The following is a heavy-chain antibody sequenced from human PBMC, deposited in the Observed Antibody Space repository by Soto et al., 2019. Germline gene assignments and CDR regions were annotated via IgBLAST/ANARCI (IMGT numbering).Heavy chain of an antibody. CDR1: GYTFTSYG. CDR2: ISAYNGNT. V-gene: IGHV1-18*01. D-gene: IGHD2-2*01. Sequence: QVQLVQSGAEVKKPGASVKVSCKASGYTFTSYGISWVRQAPGQGLEWMGWISAYNGNTNHAQQLQGRVTLTPDTSTSTAYMEVRSLRSDDTAVYYCARWGNIVLVPAAMVDVSGMDVWGRGTTVTVSS. J-gene: IGHJ6*02. CDR3: ARWGNIVLVPAAMVDVSGMDV.